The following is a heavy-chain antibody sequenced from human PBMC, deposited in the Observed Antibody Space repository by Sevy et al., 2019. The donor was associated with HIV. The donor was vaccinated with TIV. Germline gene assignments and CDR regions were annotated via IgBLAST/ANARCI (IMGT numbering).Heavy chain of an antibody. CDR3: ARSLKDWTPSAGH. CDR2: ISSTTGYT. CDR1: GFTFSDYY. D-gene: IGHD1-1*01. J-gene: IGHJ4*02. V-gene: IGHV3-11*06. Sequence: RGYLRLSCTASGFTFSDYYMSWIRQAPGKGLEGVSFISSTTGYTNYADSVKGRFTISRDNAKNSLYLQMNNLRAEDTAVYYSARSLKDWTPSAGHWGQGTLVTVSS.